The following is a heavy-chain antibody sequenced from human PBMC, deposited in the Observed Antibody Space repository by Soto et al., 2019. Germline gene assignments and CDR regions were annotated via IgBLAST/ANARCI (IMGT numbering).Heavy chain of an antibody. CDR1: GFTFSSYG. CDR3: AKGRNSGMDV. V-gene: IGHV3-30*18. CDR2: ISYDGSNK. J-gene: IGHJ6*02. Sequence: QVQLVESGGGVVQPGRSLRLSCAAPGFTFSSYGMHWVRQAPGKGLEWVAVISYDGSNKYYADSVKGRFTISRDNSKNTLYLQMNSLRAEDTAVYYCAKGRNSGMDVWGQGTTVTVSS.